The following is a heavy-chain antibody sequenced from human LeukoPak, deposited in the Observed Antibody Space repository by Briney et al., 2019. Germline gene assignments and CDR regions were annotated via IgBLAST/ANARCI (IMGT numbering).Heavy chain of an antibody. D-gene: IGHD2-15*01. CDR3: ARGVRDCYGASCYSRKNNNYYMDV. V-gene: IGHV1-69*06. J-gene: IGHJ6*03. Sequence: SVKVSCKAPGGLSSLYAISWVRQAPGQGLEWVGGIIPVFGTPNYAQKFQGRVTITADTSGTTVDMELSSLTSEDTAIYYCARGVRDCYGASCYSRKNNNYYMDVWGTGTTVTVSS. CDR1: GGLSSLYA. CDR2: IIPVFGTP.